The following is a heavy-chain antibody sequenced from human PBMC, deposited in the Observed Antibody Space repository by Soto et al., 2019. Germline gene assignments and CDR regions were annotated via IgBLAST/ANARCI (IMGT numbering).Heavy chain of an antibody. Sequence: QVQLQESGPGLVKPSQTLSLTCTVSGGSISSGGYYWSWIRQHPGKGLEWIGYIYYSGSTYYNPSLTSRVTISVDSSKNQFSLKLSSVTAADTAVYYCARDAFRGSYQNYWGQGTLVTVSS. CDR3: ARDAFRGSYQNY. V-gene: IGHV4-31*03. D-gene: IGHD1-26*01. CDR1: GGSISSGGYY. J-gene: IGHJ4*02. CDR2: IYYSGST.